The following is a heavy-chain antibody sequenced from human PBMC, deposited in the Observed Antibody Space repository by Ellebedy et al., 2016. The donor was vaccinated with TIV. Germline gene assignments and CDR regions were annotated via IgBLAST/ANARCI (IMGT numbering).Heavy chain of an antibody. D-gene: IGHD2-2*02. CDR3: AKWTVGYCSSASCYTGDY. V-gene: IGHV4-34*08. CDR2: FNLGGTT. J-gene: IGHJ4*02. CDR1: GFTFMTYG. Sequence: MPGGSLRLSCAASGFTFMTYGMNWIRQLSGKGLEWIGEFNLGGTTNYNPSLKSRVTISVYTSKNQFSLKLNSVTAADTTVYYCAKWTVGYCSSASCYTGDYWGQGTLVTVSS.